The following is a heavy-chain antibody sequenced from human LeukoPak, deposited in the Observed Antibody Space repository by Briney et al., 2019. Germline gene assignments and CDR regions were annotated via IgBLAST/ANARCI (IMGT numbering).Heavy chain of an antibody. D-gene: IGHD3-9*01. J-gene: IGHJ4*02. CDR2: IYYSGST. Sequence: SETLSLTCAVYGGSFSGYYWSWIRQPPGKGLEWIGYIYYSGSTNYNPSLKSRVTISVDTSKNQFSLKLSSVTAADTAVYYCARLSALRYLDYWGQGTLVTVSS. CDR3: ARLSALRYLDY. CDR1: GGSFSGYY. V-gene: IGHV4-59*08.